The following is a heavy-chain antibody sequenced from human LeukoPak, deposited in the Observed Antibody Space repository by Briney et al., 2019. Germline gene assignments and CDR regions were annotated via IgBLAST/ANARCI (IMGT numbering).Heavy chain of an antibody. Sequence: SGPTLVNPTQTLTLTCTFSGFSLTTNGVGVGWIRQPPGKALERLALIYWDDDKRYCPSLNSRLTITKDTSKNQVLLTMTNLDPVDTATYYCALRPLVACTSNGCPNYFEYWGQGTLVTVSS. D-gene: IGHD2-2*01. J-gene: IGHJ4*02. CDR3: ALRPLVACTSNGCPNYFEY. V-gene: IGHV2-5*02. CDR2: IYWDDDK. CDR1: GFSLTTNGVG.